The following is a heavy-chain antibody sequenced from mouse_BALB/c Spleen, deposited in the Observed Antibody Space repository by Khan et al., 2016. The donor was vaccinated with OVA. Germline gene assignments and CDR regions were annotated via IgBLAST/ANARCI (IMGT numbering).Heavy chain of an antibody. J-gene: IGHJ3*01. CDR1: GYSITSDYA. V-gene: IGHV3-2*02. CDR2: ISYSGST. Sequence: VQLKESGPGLVKPSQSLSLTCTVTGYSITSDYAWNWIRQFPGNKLEWMGYISYSGSTSYNPSLKSRISITRDTSTNQFYLQFNSVTTEDTATYYCARGTGRAGFAYWGQGTLVTVSA. CDR3: ARGTGRAGFAY. D-gene: IGHD3-3*01.